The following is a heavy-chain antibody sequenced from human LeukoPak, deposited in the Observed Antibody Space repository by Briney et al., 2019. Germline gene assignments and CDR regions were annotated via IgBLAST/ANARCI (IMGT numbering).Heavy chain of an antibody. D-gene: IGHD6-13*01. Sequence: GGSLRLSCAASGFTFSSYAMSWVRQAPGKGLEWVSTISGSGGRTNYGDSVKGRFTISRDNFENTLYLQMNSLRAEDTAVYYCAKDRVAATGRVSRQVLDYWGQGTLVTVSS. CDR1: GFTFSSYA. CDR2: ISGSGGRT. V-gene: IGHV3-23*01. CDR3: AKDRVAATGRVSRQVLDY. J-gene: IGHJ4*02.